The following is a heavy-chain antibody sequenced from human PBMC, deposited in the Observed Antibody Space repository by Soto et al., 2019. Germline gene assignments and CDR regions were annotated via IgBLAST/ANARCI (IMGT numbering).Heavy chain of an antibody. CDR2: IRSKANSYAT. CDR1: GFTFSGSA. J-gene: IGHJ4*02. V-gene: IGHV3-73*01. Sequence: GGSLRLSCAASGFTFSGSAMHWVRQASGKGLEWVGRIRSKANSYATAYAASVKGRFTISRDDSKNTAYLQMNSLKTEDTAVYYCTRHSPGSGGLIDYWGQGTLVTVSS. CDR3: TRHSPGSGGLIDY. D-gene: IGHD2-15*01.